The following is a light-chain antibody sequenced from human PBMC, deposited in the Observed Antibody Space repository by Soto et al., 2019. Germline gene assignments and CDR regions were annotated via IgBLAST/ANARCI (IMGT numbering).Light chain of an antibody. V-gene: IGLV2-23*01. CDR3: CSYAGSSTWV. CDR2: EGS. CDR1: SSDVGSYNF. Sequence: QSALTQPASVSGSPGQSITISCTGTSSDVGSYNFVSWYQQHPGKAPKVMIYEGSKRPSGVSNRFSVSKSGNTASLTISGLQAEDEADYYCCSYAGSSTWVFGTGTKLTVL. J-gene: IGLJ1*01.